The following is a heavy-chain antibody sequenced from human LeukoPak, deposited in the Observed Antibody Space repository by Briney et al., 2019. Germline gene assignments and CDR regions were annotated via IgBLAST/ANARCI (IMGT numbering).Heavy chain of an antibody. Sequence: SETLSLTCTVSGGSISSGDYFWSWIRQHPGKGLEWIGYIYYIGSTYYNPSLKSRITMSVDTSKNQFSLKLSSVTAADAAVYYCARVRGSGSYYNGNFDYWGQETLVTVSS. V-gene: IGHV4-31*03. CDR1: GGSISSGDYF. CDR3: ARVRGSGSYYNGNFDY. CDR2: IYYIGST. D-gene: IGHD3-10*01. J-gene: IGHJ4*02.